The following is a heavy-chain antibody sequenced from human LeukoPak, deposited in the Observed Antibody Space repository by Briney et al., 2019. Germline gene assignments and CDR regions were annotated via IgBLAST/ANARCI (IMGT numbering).Heavy chain of an antibody. CDR1: GYSISSGYY. D-gene: IGHD2-15*01. J-gene: IGHJ5*02. Sequence: SGTLSLTCTVSGYSISSGYYWGWIRQPPGKGLEWIGSIYYSGSTYYNPSLKSPVTISVDTSKNQFSLKLSSVTAADTAVYYCARAPLLGYCSGGSCYTFGWFDPWGQGTLVTVSS. CDR2: IYYSGST. CDR3: ARAPLLGYCSGGSCYTFGWFDP. V-gene: IGHV4-38-2*02.